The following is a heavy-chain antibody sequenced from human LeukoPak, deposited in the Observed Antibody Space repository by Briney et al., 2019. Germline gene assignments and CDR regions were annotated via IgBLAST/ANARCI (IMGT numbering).Heavy chain of an antibody. CDR1: GFSFSNFG. Sequence: TGGSLRLSCAASGFSFSNFGMHWVRQAPGKGLEWVAVISYDGSNKYFADSVMGRFTISRDNSKNTLYLQMNSLRAEDTAVYYCATQDGYDNSGHYGYWGQGTLVTVPS. D-gene: IGHD3-22*01. CDR3: ATQDGYDNSGHYGY. CDR2: ISYDGSNK. V-gene: IGHV3-30*03. J-gene: IGHJ4*02.